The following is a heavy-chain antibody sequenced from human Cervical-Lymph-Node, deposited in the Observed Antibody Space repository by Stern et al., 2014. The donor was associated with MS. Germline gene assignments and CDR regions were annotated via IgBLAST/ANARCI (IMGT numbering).Heavy chain of an antibody. J-gene: IGHJ4*02. CDR1: GFPLDTYT. D-gene: IGHD6-13*01. CDR3: ARRGGGIAVAGSLAY. Sequence: EQLVQSGGDLVKPGESLRLSCAASGFPLDTYTMHWVRQAPGRGLEWVSSISTESSYINYSDSVKGRFTISRDNAKNSLYLQMNSLRVDDTAMYYCARRGGGIAVAGSLAYWGQGTLVIVSS. V-gene: IGHV3-21*01. CDR2: ISTESSYI.